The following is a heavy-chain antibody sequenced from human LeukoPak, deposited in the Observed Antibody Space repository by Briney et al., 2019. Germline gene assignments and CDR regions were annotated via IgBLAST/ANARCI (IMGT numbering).Heavy chain of an antibody. CDR3: ARGANYVILTGYLDY. J-gene: IGHJ4*02. D-gene: IGHD3-9*01. V-gene: IGHV3-21*01. Sequence: GGSLRLSCAASGFTFSTYTMNWVRQAPGKGLEWVSSISSSSSYLYYADSVKGRFTISRDNAKNSLYPQMNSLRAEDTAVYYCARGANYVILTGYLDYWGQGTLVTVSS. CDR1: GFTFSTYT. CDR2: ISSSSSYL.